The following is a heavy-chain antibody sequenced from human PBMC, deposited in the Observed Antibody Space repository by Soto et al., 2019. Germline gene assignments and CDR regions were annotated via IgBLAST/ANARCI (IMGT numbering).Heavy chain of an antibody. CDR3: AKVAVEYSSPESWFDP. V-gene: IGHV3-30*18. CDR2: ISYDGSNK. CDR1: GFTFSSYG. D-gene: IGHD6-6*01. J-gene: IGHJ5*02. Sequence: QVQLVESGGGVVQPGRSLRLSCAASGFTFSSYGMHWVRQAPGKGLEWVAVISYDGSNKYYADSVKGRFTISRDNSKNTLYLQMNSLRAEDTAVYYCAKVAVEYSSPESWFDPWGQGTMVTVSS.